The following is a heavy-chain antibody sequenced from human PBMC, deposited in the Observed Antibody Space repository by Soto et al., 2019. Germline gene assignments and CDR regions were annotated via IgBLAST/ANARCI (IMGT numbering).Heavy chain of an antibody. D-gene: IGHD4-4*01. CDR3: ATSNWFDP. Sequence: LQLQESGPGLVKPSETLSLTCTVSDGSISTSGYFWGWIRQPPGKGLEWIGTIYYSGSTYYNPSLKSRVTISVDTSKNQFSLKLSSVTAADTAVYYCATSNWFDPWGQGTLVTVSS. V-gene: IGHV4-39*01. J-gene: IGHJ5*02. CDR2: IYYSGST. CDR1: DGSISTSGYF.